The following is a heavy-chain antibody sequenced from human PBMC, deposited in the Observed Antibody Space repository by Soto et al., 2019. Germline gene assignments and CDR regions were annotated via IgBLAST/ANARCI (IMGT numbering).Heavy chain of an antibody. CDR3: TTVNPYISDSRGHCY. CDR1: GGAFRSYT. J-gene: IGHJ4*02. D-gene: IGHD3-22*01. V-gene: IGHV1-69*06. CDR2: ITPIFGAA. Sequence: QVQLVQSGAEVKKPGSSVKVSCKASGGAFRSYTISWVRQAPGQGLEWMGGITPIFGAANYAQKFEGRVTISADKSTTTAYMELSNLTSEDTAVYYCTTVNPYISDSRGHCYWGQGTLVTVSS.